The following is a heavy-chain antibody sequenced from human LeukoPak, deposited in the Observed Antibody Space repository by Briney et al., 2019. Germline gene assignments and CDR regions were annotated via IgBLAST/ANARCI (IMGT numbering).Heavy chain of an antibody. J-gene: IGHJ4*02. CDR2: ISDSGGTT. D-gene: IGHD5-12*01. CDR3: AKTRGYGAYDPFDY. Sequence: GGSLRLSCAASGFTFSSFAMSWVRQAPGKGLEWVSAISDSGGTTYYADSVKGRFTISRDNSKNTLYLQMNSLRAEDTAVYYCAKTRGYGAYDPFDYWGQGVLVTVSS. CDR1: GFTFSSFA. V-gene: IGHV3-23*01.